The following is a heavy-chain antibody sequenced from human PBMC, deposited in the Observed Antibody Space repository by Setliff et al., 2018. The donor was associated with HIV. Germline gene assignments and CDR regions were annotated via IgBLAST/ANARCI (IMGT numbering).Heavy chain of an antibody. CDR2: INTSGGSA. D-gene: IGHD6-19*01. Sequence: ASVKVSCKASGYTFTSYPMHWVRQAPGQGLEWMGVINTSGGSAGYAEKFRGRVTMTRDTSTSTVYMDLRNLRSEDTAVYYCARNQGDSSGWYAGDYWGHGTLVTDSS. CDR1: GYTFTSYP. CDR3: ARNQGDSSGWYAGDY. J-gene: IGHJ4*01. V-gene: IGHV1-46*01.